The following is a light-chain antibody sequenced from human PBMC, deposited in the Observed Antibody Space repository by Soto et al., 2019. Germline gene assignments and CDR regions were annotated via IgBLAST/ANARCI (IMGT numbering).Light chain of an antibody. CDR1: QSISSY. Sequence: DIQMTQSPSSLSASVGDRVTITCRASQSISSYLNWYQQKPGKAPDLLIYAASSLQSGVPSRFSGSGSGTDFTLTISSLRPEDFATYYCQQTYSTPRTVGQGTKVDIK. J-gene: IGKJ1*01. V-gene: IGKV1-39*01. CDR2: AAS. CDR3: QQTYSTPRT.